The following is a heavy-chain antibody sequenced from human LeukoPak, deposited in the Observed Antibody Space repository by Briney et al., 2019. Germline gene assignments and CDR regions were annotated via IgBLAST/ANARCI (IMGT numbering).Heavy chain of an antibody. Sequence: GESLKVSCKGSGYTFTCYYMHWVRQAPGQGLEWMGWINPNSGGTNYAQKFQGRVTMTRDTSISTAYMELSRLRSDDTAVYYCARAFAAAGVINWFDPWGQGTLVTVSS. CDR2: INPNSGGT. CDR1: GYTFTCYY. D-gene: IGHD6-13*01. J-gene: IGHJ5*02. CDR3: ARAFAAAGVINWFDP. V-gene: IGHV1-2*02.